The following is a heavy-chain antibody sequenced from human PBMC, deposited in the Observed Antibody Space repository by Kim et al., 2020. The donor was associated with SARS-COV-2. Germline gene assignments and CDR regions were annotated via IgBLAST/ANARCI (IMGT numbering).Heavy chain of an antibody. V-gene: IGHV3-23*01. CDR1: GFTFSSYA. CDR2: ISGSGGST. D-gene: IGHD2-2*01. Sequence: GGSLRLSCAASGFTFSSYAMIWVRQAPGKGLEWVSAISGSGGSTYYADSVKGRFTISRDNSKNTLYLQMNSLRAEDTAVYYCAKVMEDIVVVPAALDAFDIWGQGTMVTVSS. J-gene: IGHJ3*02. CDR3: AKVMEDIVVVPAALDAFDI.